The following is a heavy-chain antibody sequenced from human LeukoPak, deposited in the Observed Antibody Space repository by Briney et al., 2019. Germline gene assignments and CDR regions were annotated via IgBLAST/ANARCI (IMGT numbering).Heavy chain of an antibody. V-gene: IGHV3-74*01. CDR3: ARAPSEIGGYYPEYFRH. CDR1: GFSFSSYW. D-gene: IGHD3-22*01. Sequence: GRSLRLSCAASGFSFSSYWMHWVRQAPGKGLVWVSRIKSDGKTNYADSVKGRFTISRDNAKNTVSLQMNSLRAEDTGVYYCARAPSEIGGYYPEYFRHWGQSTRVTVSS. CDR2: IKSDGKT. J-gene: IGHJ1*01.